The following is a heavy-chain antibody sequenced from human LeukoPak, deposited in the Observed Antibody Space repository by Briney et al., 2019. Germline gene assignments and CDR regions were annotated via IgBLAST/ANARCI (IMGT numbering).Heavy chain of an antibody. D-gene: IGHD3-22*01. J-gene: IGHJ4*02. Sequence: ASVKVSCKASGGTFSSYAISWVRQAPGQGLEWMGRNIPILGTANYAQKLQGRVTITTDESASTAYMELSSLRSEDTAVYYCAGLYDSSGYYYAGGGFDYWGQGTLVTVSS. CDR3: AGLYDSSGYYYAGGGFDY. V-gene: IGHV1-69*11. CDR2: NIPILGTA. CDR1: GGTFSSYA.